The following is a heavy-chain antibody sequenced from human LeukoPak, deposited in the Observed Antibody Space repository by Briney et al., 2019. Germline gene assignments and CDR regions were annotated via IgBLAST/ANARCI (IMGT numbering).Heavy chain of an antibody. J-gene: IGHJ4*02. V-gene: IGHV3-30*02. CDR3: AKGALDTMIVVVIPNYFDY. Sequence: GGSLRLSCATTGFTFSRYDMHWVRQAPGKGLAWVASIRYDENNKNYADSVKGRFTISRDNSKNTLYLQMNSLRAEDTAVYYCAKGALDTMIVVVIPNYFDYWGQGTLVTVSS. D-gene: IGHD3-22*01. CDR2: IRYDENNK. CDR1: GFTFSRYD.